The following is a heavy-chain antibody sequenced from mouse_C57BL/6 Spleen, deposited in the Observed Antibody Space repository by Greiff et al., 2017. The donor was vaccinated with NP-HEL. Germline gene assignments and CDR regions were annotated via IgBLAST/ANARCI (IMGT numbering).Heavy chain of an antibody. Sequence: QVQLKESGAELVKPGASVKISCKASGYAFSSYWMNWVKQRPGKGLEWIGQIYPGDGDTNYNGKFKGKATLTADKSSSTAYMQLSSLTSEDSAVYFCARTAQATYYYAMDYWGQGTSVTVSS. CDR3: ARTAQATYYYAMDY. V-gene: IGHV1-80*01. CDR1: GYAFSSYW. D-gene: IGHD3-2*02. CDR2: IYPGDGDT. J-gene: IGHJ4*01.